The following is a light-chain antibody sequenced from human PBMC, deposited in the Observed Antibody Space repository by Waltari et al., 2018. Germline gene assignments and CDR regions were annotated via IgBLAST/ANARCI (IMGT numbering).Light chain of an antibody. CDR1: QSINSY. CDR3: QQRYNWPLT. CDR2: DAS. V-gene: IGKV3-11*01. J-gene: IGKJ5*01. Sequence: EIVSTQSPATLSLSPGERATLSCRASQSINSYLAWYQQKPGQAPRLLIYDASNRATGVPARFSGSGSGSDFTLTISSLDPEDFAVYYCQQRYNWPLTFGQGTRLEIK.